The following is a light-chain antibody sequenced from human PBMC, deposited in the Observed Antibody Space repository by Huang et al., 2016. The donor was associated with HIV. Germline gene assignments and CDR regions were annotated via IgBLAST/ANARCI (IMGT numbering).Light chain of an antibody. V-gene: IGKV3-20*01. CDR2: GAS. Sequence: EIVLTQSPGTLSLSPGESATLSCRASQSIRSNYLAWYQQKPGQAPRLLIYGASSRAAGIPDRLSGSGSGTEFILSISRLEPEDFAVYYCQQYGSSELTFGGGTKVEIK. J-gene: IGKJ4*01. CDR1: QSIRSNY. CDR3: QQYGSSELT.